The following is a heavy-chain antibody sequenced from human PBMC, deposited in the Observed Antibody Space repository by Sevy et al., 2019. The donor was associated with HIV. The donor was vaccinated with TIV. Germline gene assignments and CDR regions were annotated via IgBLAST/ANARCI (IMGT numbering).Heavy chain of an antibody. CDR3: AKGDSSGWHGHFDY. Sequence: GGSLRVSCAASGFTFSRCAMNWVRQAPGKGLEWVSDISASGGGTNYADSVKGRFTISRDNSKNTLYLQMNSLRAEDTAVYYCAKGDSSGWHGHFDYWGQGTLVTVSS. J-gene: IGHJ4*02. V-gene: IGHV3-23*01. CDR2: ISASGGGT. D-gene: IGHD6-19*01. CDR1: GFTFSRCA.